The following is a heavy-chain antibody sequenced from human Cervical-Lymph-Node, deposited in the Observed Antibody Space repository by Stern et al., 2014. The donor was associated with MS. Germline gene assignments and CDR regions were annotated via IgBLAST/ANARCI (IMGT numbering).Heavy chain of an antibody. V-gene: IGHV3-30*03. D-gene: IGHD3-10*01. J-gene: IGHJ5*01. Sequence: VQLVESGGGAVQPGRSLRLSCVVSGFIFSDFGMHWVRQAPGKGLEWVAAVSFDGRNRNYAYAGKGRFTISRDNFKNTLYLQVNSLRVDDTAVYYCARDRWFRESLGLNWFDLWGQGTLVVVSS. CDR1: GFIFSDFG. CDR2: VSFDGRNR. CDR3: ARDRWFRESLGLNWFDL.